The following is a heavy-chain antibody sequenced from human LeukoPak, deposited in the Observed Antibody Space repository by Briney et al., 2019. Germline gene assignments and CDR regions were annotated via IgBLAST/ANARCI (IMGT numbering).Heavy chain of an antibody. CDR2: ISSSSSYI. CDR3: ARDGGSYYPYFYYYYMDV. CDR1: VFTFSSYE. Sequence: PGGSLRLSCAASVFTFSSYEMNWVRQAPGEGLECVSPISSSSSYIYYADSVKGRFTISRDNAKNSLYLQMNGLRAEDTAVYYCARDGGSYYPYFYYYYMDVWGKGTTVTVSS. V-gene: IGHV3-21*01. D-gene: IGHD1-26*01. J-gene: IGHJ6*03.